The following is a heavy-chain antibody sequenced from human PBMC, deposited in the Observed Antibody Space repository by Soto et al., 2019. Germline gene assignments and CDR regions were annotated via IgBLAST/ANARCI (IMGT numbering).Heavy chain of an antibody. V-gene: IGHV3-15*01. J-gene: IGHJ3*02. CDR1: GFTFSNAW. D-gene: IGHD3-22*01. CDR2: IKSKTDGGTT. Sequence: GGSLRLSCAASGFTFSNAWMTWVRQAPGKGLEWFGRIKSKTDGGTTDYAAPVKGRFTISRDDSKNTLYLQMNSLKTEDTAVYYCPNTYYYDSSAYYSDAFDIWGQGTMVTVSS. CDR3: PNTYYYDSSAYYSDAFDI.